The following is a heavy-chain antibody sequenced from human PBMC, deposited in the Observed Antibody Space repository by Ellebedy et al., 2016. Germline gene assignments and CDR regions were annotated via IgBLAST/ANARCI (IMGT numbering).Heavy chain of an antibody. CDR2: ISAYNGNT. V-gene: IGHV1-18*01. J-gene: IGHJ5*02. D-gene: IGHD2-2*02. Sequence: ASVKVSXXASGYTFTSYGISWVRQAPGQGLEWMGWISAYNGNTNYAQKLQGRVTMTTDTSTSTAYMELRSLRSDDTAVYYCARVGSKGYCSSTSCYKGSWFNPWGQGTLVTVSS. CDR1: GYTFTSYG. CDR3: ARVGSKGYCSSTSCYKGSWFNP.